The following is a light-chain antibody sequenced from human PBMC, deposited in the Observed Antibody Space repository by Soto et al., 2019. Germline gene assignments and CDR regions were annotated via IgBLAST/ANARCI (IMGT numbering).Light chain of an antibody. J-gene: IGLJ1*01. Sequence: SYEMPQQPSVSVAPGQTARITCGRDKMESKSVYWYQQKPGQAPVLVIYDDSGRPSGIPERFSGSNSGGTAALTVSRVEAGDEADYYCQVWDSGSDHYVFGAGTKVTVL. V-gene: IGLV3-21*01. CDR1: KMESKS. CDR3: QVWDSGSDHYV. CDR2: DDS.